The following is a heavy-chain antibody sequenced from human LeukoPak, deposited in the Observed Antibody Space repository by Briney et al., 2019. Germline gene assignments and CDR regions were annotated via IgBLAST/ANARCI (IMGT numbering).Heavy chain of an antibody. CDR1: GGTFSSYA. V-gene: IGHV1-69*04. CDR3: ARGYSNYER. Sequence: SVKVSCKASGGTFSSYAISWVRQAPGQGLEWMGRIIPILGIANYAQKFQGRVTMTRDTSINTAYMELSRLRSDDTAVYYCARGYSNYERWGQGTLVTVSS. J-gene: IGHJ4*02. CDR2: IIPILGIA. D-gene: IGHD4-11*01.